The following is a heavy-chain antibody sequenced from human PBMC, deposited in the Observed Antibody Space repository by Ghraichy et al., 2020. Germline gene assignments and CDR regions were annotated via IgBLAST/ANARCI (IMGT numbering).Heavy chain of an antibody. J-gene: IGHJ4*02. CDR3: ASRYFYS. CDR1: GFTFSDYW. Sequence: GGSLRLSCVASGFTFSDYWMQWVRQAPGKGLELLANIRKDGTEKYYVDSVKGRFTISRDNARNSLYLQMNSLRDEDTAVYYCASRYFYSWGQETLVTVSS. V-gene: IGHV3-7*03. CDR2: IRKDGTEK.